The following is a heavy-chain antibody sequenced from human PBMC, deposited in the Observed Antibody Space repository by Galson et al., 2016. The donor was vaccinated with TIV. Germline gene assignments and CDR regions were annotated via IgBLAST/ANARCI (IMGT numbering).Heavy chain of an antibody. CDR1: GFTFSSYN. Sequence: LRLSCAASGFTFSSYNMHWVRQAPGKGLEWVAVIAYDGSHKHYAGSVKGRFTISRDNSKTTLDLQMNSLGAEDTAVYYCAKEENSGYYPNDAFDIWGQGTMVTVSS. V-gene: IGHV3-30*18. D-gene: IGHD3-22*01. CDR3: AKEENSGYYPNDAFDI. J-gene: IGHJ3*02. CDR2: IAYDGSHK.